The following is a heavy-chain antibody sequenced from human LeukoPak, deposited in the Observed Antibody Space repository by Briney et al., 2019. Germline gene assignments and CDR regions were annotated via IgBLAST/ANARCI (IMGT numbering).Heavy chain of an antibody. CDR1: GYTFTSYG. CDR2: ISAYNGNT. CDR3: ARDISCSGGSCHVPGAFDI. Sequence: ASVKVSCKASGYTFTSYGISWVRQAPGQGLGWMGWISAYNGNTSYAQKLQDRVTMTTDTSTSTAYMELRSLRSDDTAVDYCARDISCSGGSCHVPGAFDIWGQGTMVTVSS. J-gene: IGHJ3*02. D-gene: IGHD2-15*01. V-gene: IGHV1-18*01.